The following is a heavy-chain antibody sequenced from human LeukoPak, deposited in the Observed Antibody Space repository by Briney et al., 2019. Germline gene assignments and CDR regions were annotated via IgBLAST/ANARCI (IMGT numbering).Heavy chain of an antibody. D-gene: IGHD3-22*01. J-gene: IGHJ4*02. Sequence: QPGGSLRLSCAASGFAFNKYWMHWVRQAPGKGLLWVSRIHDDGSTTSYADSVKGGFTISRDNAKNTVYLQMSSLRAEDPGVYYCGTGNYYDSRGYYTFGQWGQGTLVSVSS. CDR3: GTGNYYDSRGYYTFGQ. CDR1: GFAFNKYW. CDR2: IHDDGSTT. V-gene: IGHV3-74*01.